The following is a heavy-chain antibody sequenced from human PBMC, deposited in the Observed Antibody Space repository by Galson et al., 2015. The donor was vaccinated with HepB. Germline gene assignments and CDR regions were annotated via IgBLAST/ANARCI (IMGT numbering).Heavy chain of an antibody. D-gene: IGHD3-9*01. V-gene: IGHV3-30*18. CDR2: ISDDGSYK. Sequence: SLRLSCAASGLSFSSYGMHWVRQAPGKGLEWVAVISDDGSYKYYADSVRGRFTISRDNSKNTLYLQMNSLRAEDTALYYCAKGGVDISSYSMDVWGQGTTVTVSS. CDR1: GLSFSSYG. CDR3: AKGGVDISSYSMDV. J-gene: IGHJ6*02.